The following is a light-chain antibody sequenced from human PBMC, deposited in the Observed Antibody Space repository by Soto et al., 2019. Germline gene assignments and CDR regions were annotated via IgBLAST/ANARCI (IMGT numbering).Light chain of an antibody. J-gene: IGKJ4*01. V-gene: IGKV3-15*01. Sequence: EIVMTQSPATLSVSPGERATLSCRASQNDRSNLAWYHQRPGQAARLLISDASTRATGIPARFSGSGSGTEFTLTITILQSEDFAVYYCQQYDNSPLSFGGGTRVEIK. CDR2: DAS. CDR1: QNDRSN. CDR3: QQYDNSPLS.